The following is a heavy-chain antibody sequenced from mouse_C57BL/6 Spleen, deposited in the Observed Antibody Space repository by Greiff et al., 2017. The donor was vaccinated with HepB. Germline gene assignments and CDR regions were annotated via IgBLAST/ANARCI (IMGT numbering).Heavy chain of an antibody. D-gene: IGHD2-5*01. CDR2: INPSSGYT. Sequence: QVHVKQSGAELARPGASVKMSCKASGYTFTSYTMHWVKQRPGQGLEWIGYINPSSGYTKYNQKFKDKATLTADKSSSTAYMQLSSLTSEDSAVYYCARYINYDDYFDYWGQGTTLTVSS. CDR1: GYTFTSYT. V-gene: IGHV1-4*01. J-gene: IGHJ2*01. CDR3: ARYINYDDYFDY.